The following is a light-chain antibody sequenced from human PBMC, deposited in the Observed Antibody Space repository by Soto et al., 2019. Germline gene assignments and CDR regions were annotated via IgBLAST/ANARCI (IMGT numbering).Light chain of an antibody. J-gene: IGKJ2*01. Sequence: EIVMMQSPATLSVSPGERATLSCRASQSVSTNLAWYQQKPGQAPRLLIYDASTRATGIPARFSGGGSGTYFTLTISSLQSEDSAVYFCHQYNTWPPKYTFGQGTKLQIK. CDR2: DAS. CDR1: QSVSTN. V-gene: IGKV3-15*01. CDR3: HQYNTWPPKYT.